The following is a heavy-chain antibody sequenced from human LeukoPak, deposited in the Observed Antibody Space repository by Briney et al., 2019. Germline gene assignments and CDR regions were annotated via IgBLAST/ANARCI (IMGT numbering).Heavy chain of an antibody. J-gene: IGHJ4*02. D-gene: IGHD2-15*01. CDR3: ARVACSGGSCFAGASYYFDY. Sequence: SETLSLTCTVSCGSISSYYWSWIRQPPGKGLEWIGYIYYSGSTNYNPSLKSRVTISVDTSKNQFSLKLSSVTAADTAVYYCARVACSGGSCFAGASYYFDYWGQGTLVTVSS. CDR1: CGSISSYY. V-gene: IGHV4-59*01. CDR2: IYYSGST.